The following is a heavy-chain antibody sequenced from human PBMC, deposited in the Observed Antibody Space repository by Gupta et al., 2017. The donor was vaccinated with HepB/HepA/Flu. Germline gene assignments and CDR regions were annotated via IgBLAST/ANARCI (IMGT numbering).Heavy chain of an antibody. J-gene: IGHJ6*02. Sequence: QVQLQESVPGLVKPSQTLSLTCTVSGGSISSGGYYWSWIRQHPGKGLEWIGYMYYSGSTYYYPYLKSRVTISVDTSKNQFSLKLSSVTAADTAVYYCASTFWSGYSYYYGMDVWGQGTTVTVSS. CDR1: GGSISSGGYY. D-gene: IGHD3-3*01. CDR3: ASTFWSGYSYYYGMDV. CDR2: MYYSGST. V-gene: IGHV4-31*03.